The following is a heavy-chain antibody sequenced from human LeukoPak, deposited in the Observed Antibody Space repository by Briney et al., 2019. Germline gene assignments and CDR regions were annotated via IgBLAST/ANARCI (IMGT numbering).Heavy chain of an antibody. D-gene: IGHD2-15*01. CDR3: ASGYCSGGSCYWVDY. V-gene: IGHV4-61*02. Sequence: SETLSLTCTVSGGSISSGSYYWSRIRQPAGKGVEWIGRIYTSGSTNYNPSLKSRVTISVDTSKNQFSLKLSSVTAADTAVYYCASGYCSGGSCYWVDYWGQGTLVTVSS. CDR2: IYTSGST. CDR1: GGSISSGSYY. J-gene: IGHJ4*02.